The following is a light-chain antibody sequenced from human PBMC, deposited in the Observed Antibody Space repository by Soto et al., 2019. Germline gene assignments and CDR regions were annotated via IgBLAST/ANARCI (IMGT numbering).Light chain of an antibody. CDR2: EVT. CDR1: SGDVGGYDY. J-gene: IGLJ1*01. Sequence: QSALTQPASVSGSPGQSIAISCTGTSGDVGGYDYVSWYQQHPDKAPKLMIYEVTERPSWVSNRFSGSKSGNTASLTISGLQPEDEADYYCSSHTSGSTRVFGSGTKVTVL. CDR3: SSHTSGSTRV. V-gene: IGLV2-14*01.